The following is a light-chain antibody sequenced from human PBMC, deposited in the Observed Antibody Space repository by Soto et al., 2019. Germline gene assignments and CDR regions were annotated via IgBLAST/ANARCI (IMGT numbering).Light chain of an antibody. CDR1: PSVANF. Sequence: VLTQSPGTLSLSSGARATLSCRASPSVANFVAWYQQTPGQAPWLLIYGAFNRATSIPARFSGSGSGTDFTLTIRSLEPEDSAVYYCQQSNIWPPVTCGHGTRLEIK. J-gene: IGKJ5*01. CDR2: GAF. CDR3: QQSNIWPPVT. V-gene: IGKV3-11*01.